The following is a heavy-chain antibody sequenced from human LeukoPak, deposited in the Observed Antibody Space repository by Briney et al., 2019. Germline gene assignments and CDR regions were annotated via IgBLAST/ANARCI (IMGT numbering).Heavy chain of an antibody. V-gene: IGHV3-23*01. J-gene: IGHJ4*02. D-gene: IGHD6-19*01. Sequence: GGSLRLSCAASGFTFSSYAMSWARQAPGKGLEWVSAISGSGGSTFYAGSVKGRFIISRDNSKNTVFLQMNSLRAEDSAVYFCAQRGGSNGWGDFDYWGQGTLVTVST. CDR1: GFTFSSYA. CDR2: ISGSGGST. CDR3: AQRGGSNGWGDFDY.